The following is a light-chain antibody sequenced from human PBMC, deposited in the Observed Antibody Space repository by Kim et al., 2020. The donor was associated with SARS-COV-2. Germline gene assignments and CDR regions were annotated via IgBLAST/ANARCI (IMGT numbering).Light chain of an antibody. J-gene: IGLJ1*01. V-gene: IGLV3-1*01. CDR2: QDS. Sequence: SYELTQPPSVSVSPGQTASITCSGDKLGDKYACWYQQKPGQSPVLVIYQDSKRPSGIPERFSGSNSGNTATLTISGTQAMDEADYYCQAWDNSNANYVFGTGNKVTVL. CDR1: KLGDKY. CDR3: QAWDNSNANYV.